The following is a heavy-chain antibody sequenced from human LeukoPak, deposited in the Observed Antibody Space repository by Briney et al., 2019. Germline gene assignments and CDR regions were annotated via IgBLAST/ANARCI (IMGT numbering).Heavy chain of an antibody. D-gene: IGHD1-26*01. Sequence: GASVKVSCKASGYAFTSYYMHWVRQAPGQGLEWMGIINPSGGSTSYAQKFQGRVTMTRDTSTSTVYMELSSLRSEDTAVYYCTRESGTYHGNDYWGQGTLVTVSS. CDR3: TRESGTYHGNDY. J-gene: IGHJ4*02. CDR2: INPSGGST. V-gene: IGHV1-46*01. CDR1: GYAFTSYY.